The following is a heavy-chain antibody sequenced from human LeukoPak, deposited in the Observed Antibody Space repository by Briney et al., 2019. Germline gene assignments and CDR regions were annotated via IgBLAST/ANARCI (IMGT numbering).Heavy chain of an antibody. Sequence: PSETLSLTCTVYGGSFSGHYWTWIRKPPGKGLEWIGEINHSGSTNYNPSLKSRVSVSVDTSKNQFSLKLTSVTAADTALYYCARVFGIAAAGDAFDIWGQGTMVTVSS. CDR3: ARVFGIAAAGDAFDI. D-gene: IGHD6-13*01. CDR1: GGSFSGHY. V-gene: IGHV4-34*01. CDR2: INHSGST. J-gene: IGHJ3*02.